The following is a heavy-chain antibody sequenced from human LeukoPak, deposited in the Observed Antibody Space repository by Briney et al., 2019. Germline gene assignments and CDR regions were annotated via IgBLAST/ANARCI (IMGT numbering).Heavy chain of an antibody. CDR1: GYTFTSYY. D-gene: IGHD3-22*01. J-gene: IGHJ4*02. CDR3: ARLWGMGDSSGYYYGFDY. CDR2: INPSGGST. V-gene: IGHV1-46*01. Sequence: ASVKVSCKASGYTFTSYYMHWVRQAPGQGLEWMGIINPSGGSTSYAQKFQGRVTMTRDTSTSTVCMELSSLRSEDTAVYYCARLWGMGDSSGYYYGFDYWGQGTLVTVSS.